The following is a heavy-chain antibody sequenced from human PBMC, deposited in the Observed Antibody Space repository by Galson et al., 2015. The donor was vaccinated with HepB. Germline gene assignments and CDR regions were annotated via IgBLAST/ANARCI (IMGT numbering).Heavy chain of an antibody. D-gene: IGHD2-2*01. CDR2: IGSGLDT. V-gene: IGHV3-23*01. CDR3: VQKTPGKYPFHY. Sequence: SLRLSCAASGFTFSNYAMTWVRQAPGKGLEWVSVIGSGLDTLYADSVRGRFTISRDNSKNTVFLQVSNLRVEDTAVYYCVQKTPGKYPFHYWGQGTLVIVSS. CDR1: GFTFSNYA. J-gene: IGHJ4*02.